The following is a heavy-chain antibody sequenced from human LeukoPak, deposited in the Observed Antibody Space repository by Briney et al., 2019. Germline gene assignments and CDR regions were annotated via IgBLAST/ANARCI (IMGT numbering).Heavy chain of an antibody. D-gene: IGHD6-6*01. CDR1: GGSISSGSYY. V-gene: IGHV4-61*02. Sequence: KPSETLSLTCTVSGGSISSGSYYWTWIRQPAGKGLEWIGRIYSSGGTNYNPSLKSRVTISVDTSKKHFSLELSSVTAADTAVYYCARDSVLYYFDSWGQGTLVTVSS. J-gene: IGHJ4*02. CDR3: ARDSVLYYFDS. CDR2: IYSSGGT.